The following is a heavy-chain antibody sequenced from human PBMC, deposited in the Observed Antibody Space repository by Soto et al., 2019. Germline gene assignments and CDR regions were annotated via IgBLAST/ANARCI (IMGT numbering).Heavy chain of an antibody. J-gene: IGHJ3*02. CDR3: ARLPDSGYYYDGHAFDI. CDR2: INHSGST. Sequence: SETLSLTCAVYGGSFSGYYWSWIRQPPGKGLEWIGEINHSGSTNYNPSLKSRVTISVDTSKNQFSLKLSSVTAADTAVYYCARLPDSGYYYDGHAFDIWGQGTMVT. CDR1: GGSFSGYY. D-gene: IGHD3-22*01. V-gene: IGHV4-34*01.